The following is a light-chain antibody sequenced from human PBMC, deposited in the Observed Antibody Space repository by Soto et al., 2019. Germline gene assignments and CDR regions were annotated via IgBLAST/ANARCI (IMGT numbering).Light chain of an antibody. J-gene: IGLJ1*01. CDR2: DVS. CDR1: SSDIGSYNY. CDR3: NSYTGTRSRYV. Sequence: SALTQPASVSGSPGQSITISCTGTSSDIGSYNYVSWYQQYPGKAPKLMIYDVSNRPSGVSNRFSGSKSGNTASLTISGLLTEDEADYYCNSYTGTRSRYVFGTGTKV. V-gene: IGLV2-14*01.